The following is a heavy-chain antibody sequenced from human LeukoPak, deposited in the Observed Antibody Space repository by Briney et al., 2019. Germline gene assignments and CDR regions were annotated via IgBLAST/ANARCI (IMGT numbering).Heavy chain of an antibody. D-gene: IGHD6-13*01. J-gene: IGHJ6*03. CDR2: ISSSGSTI. CDR1: GFTFSDYY. V-gene: IGHV3-11*01. CDR3: ARDLHSSSYSPYYYYYYMDV. Sequence: PGGSLRLSCAASGFTFSDYYMSWIRQAPGKGLEWVSYISSSGSTIYYADSVKGRFTISRDNAKNSLYLQMNSLRAEDTAVYYCARDLHSSSYSPYYYYYYMDVWGKGTTVTVSS.